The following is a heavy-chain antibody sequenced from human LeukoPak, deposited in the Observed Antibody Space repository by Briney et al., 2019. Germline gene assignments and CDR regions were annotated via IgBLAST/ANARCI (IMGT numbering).Heavy chain of an antibody. V-gene: IGHV3-23*01. D-gene: IGHD3-22*01. CDR3: AKGSDSSGYYPPGGFDY. Sequence: ETLSLTCAVYGGSFSGYYWSWVRQAPGKGLEWVSAISGSGGSTYYADSVKGRFTISRDNSKNTLYLQMNSLRAEDTAVYYCAKGSDSSGYYPPGGFDYWGQGTLVTVSS. J-gene: IGHJ4*02. CDR1: GGSFSGYY. CDR2: ISGSGGST.